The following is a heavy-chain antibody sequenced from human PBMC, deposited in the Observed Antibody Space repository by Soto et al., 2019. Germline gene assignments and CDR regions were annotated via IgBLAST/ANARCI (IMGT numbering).Heavy chain of an antibody. CDR2: VSGNNGAS. Sequence: QVQLMQSGTEVKKPGASVTVSCKASGYTSADFGISWVQQAPGQGLEWMGWVSGNNGASNPAPKVQGRITMTLDTSTGVSYMALRSLRSDDTAIYYCVRDQKYFRENGNWFDSWGQGTLVSVSS. CDR3: VRDQKYFRENGNWFDS. CDR1: GYTSADFG. D-gene: IGHD2-2*01. V-gene: IGHV1-18*04. J-gene: IGHJ5*01.